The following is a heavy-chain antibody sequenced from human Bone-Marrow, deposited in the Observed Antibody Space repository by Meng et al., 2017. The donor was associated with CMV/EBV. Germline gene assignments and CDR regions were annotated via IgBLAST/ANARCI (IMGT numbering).Heavy chain of an antibody. Sequence: SETLSLTCTVSGGSISSYYWSWIRQPPGKGLEWIGSISHSGSTNYNPSLKSRVTFSVDTSKNQFSLNLTSVTAADTAVYYCARDYRQGADYYFDYWGQGTLVTVPS. D-gene: IGHD4-11*01. CDR2: ISHSGST. V-gene: IGHV4-59*01. CDR1: GGSISSYY. CDR3: ARDYRQGADYYFDY. J-gene: IGHJ4*02.